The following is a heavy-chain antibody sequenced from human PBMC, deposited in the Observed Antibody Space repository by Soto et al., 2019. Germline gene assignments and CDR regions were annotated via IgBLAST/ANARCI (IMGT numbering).Heavy chain of an antibody. CDR3: ARGDWSSTSCPGFDY. J-gene: IGHJ4*02. CDR1: GGSISSGGYS. V-gene: IGHV4-30-2*01. CDR2: IYHSGST. Sequence: QLQLQESGSGLVKPSQTLSLTCAVSGGSISSGGYSWSWIRQPPGKGLEWIGYIYHSGSTYYNPSLKSRVTISVDRSKNQFSLKLSSVTAADTAVYYCARGDWSSTSCPGFDYWGQGTLVTVSS. D-gene: IGHD2-2*01.